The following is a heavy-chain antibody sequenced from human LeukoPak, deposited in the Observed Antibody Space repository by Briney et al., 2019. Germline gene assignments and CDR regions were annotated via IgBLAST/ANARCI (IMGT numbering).Heavy chain of an antibody. Sequence: PGGSLRLSCAASGFTFSSYSMNWVRQAPGKGLEWVSHISSSSSTIYYADSVKGRFTISRDNAKNSLYLQMNSLRAEDTAVYYCARGYTRPRNWFDPWGQGTLVTVSS. CDR2: ISSSSSTI. J-gene: IGHJ5*02. CDR1: GFTFSSYS. CDR3: ARGYTRPRNWFDP. D-gene: IGHD2-2*02. V-gene: IGHV3-48*01.